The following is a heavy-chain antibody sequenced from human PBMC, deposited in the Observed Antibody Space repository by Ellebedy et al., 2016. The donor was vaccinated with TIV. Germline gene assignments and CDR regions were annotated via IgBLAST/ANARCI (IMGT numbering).Heavy chain of an antibody. CDR2: IHPSDSDT. J-gene: IGHJ5*02. Sequence: GESLKISCKVSGDSFTTHWIGWVRQVPGKGLEWMGIIHPSDSDTIYSPSFEGQVTISADKSINTSYLQWSSLKASDTAMYYCARQRDYTSGCIMFDPWGQGTLVLVSS. D-gene: IGHD2-8*01. CDR3: ARQRDYTSGCIMFDP. V-gene: IGHV5-51*01. CDR1: GDSFTTHW.